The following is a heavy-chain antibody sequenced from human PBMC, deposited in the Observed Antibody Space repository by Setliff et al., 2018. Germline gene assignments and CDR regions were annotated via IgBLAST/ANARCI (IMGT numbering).Heavy chain of an antibody. J-gene: IGHJ4*02. V-gene: IGHV1-46*01. CDR2: INPSSGRT. CDR3: ARAYYYDSSGYYFGY. CDR1: GYTFTSHY. Sequence: GASVKVSCKASGYTFTSHYMHWVRQAPGLGLEWMGTINPSSGRTSYAQKFQGRVTMTRDTSISTAYMELSRLRSDDTAVYYCARAYYYDSSGYYFGYWGQGTLVTVSS. D-gene: IGHD3-22*01.